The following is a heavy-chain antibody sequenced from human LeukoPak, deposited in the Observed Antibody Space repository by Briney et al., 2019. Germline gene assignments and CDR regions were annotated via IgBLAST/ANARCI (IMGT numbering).Heavy chain of an antibody. CDR3: AKGTCTSTSCYGNAFDI. J-gene: IGHJ3*02. V-gene: IGHV3-23*01. D-gene: IGHD2/OR15-2a*01. CDR2: ITGSGGRT. CDR1: GFIFDNYA. Sequence: SGGSLRLSCAASGFIFDNYAMSWVRQAPGKGLEWVSSITGSGGRTYFADSVKGRFTISRDNSNNTLSLQMKSLRAEDTALYHCAKGTCTSTSCYGNAFDIWGQGTVVTVSS.